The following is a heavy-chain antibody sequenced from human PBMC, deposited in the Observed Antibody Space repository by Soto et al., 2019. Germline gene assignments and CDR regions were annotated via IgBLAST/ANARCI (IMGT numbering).Heavy chain of an antibody. J-gene: IGHJ4*02. CDR1: GYTFTSYE. Sequence: QVQLVQSGAGVKKPGASVKVSCKTSGYTFTSYEINWMRQATGQGLEWLGWMNPNTGNTGYAQKFQGRVTMTRNTSINTAYMELSSLRSDDTAVYYCARFTSGWSFDYWGQGNLVTVSS. CDR3: ARFTSGWSFDY. V-gene: IGHV1-8*01. CDR2: MNPNTGNT. D-gene: IGHD6-19*01.